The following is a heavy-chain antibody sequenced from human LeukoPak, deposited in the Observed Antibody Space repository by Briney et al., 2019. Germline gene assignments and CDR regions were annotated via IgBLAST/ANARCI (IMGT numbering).Heavy chain of an antibody. J-gene: IGHJ3*02. V-gene: IGHV1-3*01. D-gene: IGHD2-15*01. Sequence: ASVKVSCKASGYTFTSYAMHWVRQAPGQRLEWMGWINAGNGNTKYSQKFQGRVTITRDTSASTAYMELSSLRSEDTAVYYCASIGYCSGGSCSRGAFDIWGQGTMVTVSS. CDR3: ASIGYCSGGSCSRGAFDI. CDR2: INAGNGNT. CDR1: GYTFTSYA.